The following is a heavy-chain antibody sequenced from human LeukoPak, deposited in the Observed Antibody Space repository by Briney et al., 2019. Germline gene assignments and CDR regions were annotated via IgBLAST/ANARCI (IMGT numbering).Heavy chain of an antibody. CDR1: AFTFSNYA. D-gene: IGHD6-19*01. V-gene: IGHV3-23*01. CDR2: ISGSGFAT. CDR3: AKDSVAAPRYYFDC. Sequence: GGSLRLSCAASAFTFSNYAMSWVRQAPGKGLEWVSGISGSGFATYYADSVKGRFTISRDNSKNTLYLQMNSLRAEDTAVYYCAKDSVAAPRYYFDCWGQGTQVTVSS. J-gene: IGHJ4*02.